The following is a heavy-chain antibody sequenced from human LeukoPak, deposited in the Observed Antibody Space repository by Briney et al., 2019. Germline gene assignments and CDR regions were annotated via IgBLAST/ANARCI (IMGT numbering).Heavy chain of an antibody. CDR3: AKAWCVAATSTIALHI. CDR1: GFTFGSYA. D-gene: IGHD6-13*01. Sequence: PGGSLRLSYAASGFTFGSYAMSCVRQAPGKGLEWVSDLSGSCDSTYYADSVKGRFTFSRDNSDNTLYLQMSSLRAEDTAMYYCAKAWCVAATSTIALHIWGRGTMVTVSS. V-gene: IGHV3-23*01. J-gene: IGHJ3*02. CDR2: LSGSCDST.